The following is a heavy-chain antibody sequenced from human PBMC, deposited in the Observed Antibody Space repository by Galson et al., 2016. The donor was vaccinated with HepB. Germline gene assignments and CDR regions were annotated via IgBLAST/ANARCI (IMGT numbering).Heavy chain of an antibody. V-gene: IGHV3-64D*06. CDR2: INDNGRYL. CDR1: GFTFSAYA. CDR3: VKDLAWTYSFDY. Sequence: SLRLSCAAPGFTFSAYAMTWVRQPQGKGLEYVPGINDNGRYLAYADSVKGRFTISRDDSKNTVYLQMTSLRPEHTAVFHCVKDLAWTYSFDYWAQGTLVTVSS. J-gene: IGHJ4*02. D-gene: IGHD1-26*01.